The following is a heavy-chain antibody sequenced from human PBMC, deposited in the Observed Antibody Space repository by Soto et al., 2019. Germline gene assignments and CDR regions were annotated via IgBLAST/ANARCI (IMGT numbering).Heavy chain of an antibody. Sequence: SVKVSCKASGGTFSSYAISWVRQAPGQGLEWMGGIIPIFGTANYAQKFQGRVTITADESTSTAYMELSSLRSEDTAVYYCARAAYGFGSYYNGNYGMDVWGQGTTVTVSS. V-gene: IGHV1-69*13. CDR2: IIPIFGTA. D-gene: IGHD3-10*01. CDR1: GGTFSSYA. J-gene: IGHJ6*02. CDR3: ARAAYGFGSYYNGNYGMDV.